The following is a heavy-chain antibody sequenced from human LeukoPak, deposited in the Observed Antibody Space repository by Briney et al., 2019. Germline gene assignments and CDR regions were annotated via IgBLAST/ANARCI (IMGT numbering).Heavy chain of an antibody. Sequence: SETLSLTCTVSGGSISSYYWSWIRQPPGKGLEWIGYIYYSGSTNYNPSLKSRGTISVDTSKNQFSLKLSSVTAADTAVYYCARSYGSGSYYSNWFDPWGQGTLVTVSS. CDR2: IYYSGST. V-gene: IGHV4-59*01. CDR1: GGSISSYY. CDR3: ARSYGSGSYYSNWFDP. D-gene: IGHD3-10*01. J-gene: IGHJ5*02.